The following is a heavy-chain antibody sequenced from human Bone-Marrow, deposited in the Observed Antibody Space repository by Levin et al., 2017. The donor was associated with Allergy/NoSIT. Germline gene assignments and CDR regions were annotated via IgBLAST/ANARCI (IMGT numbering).Heavy chain of an antibody. D-gene: IGHD4-23*01. CDR3: VRLDDYGGNSDS. J-gene: IGHJ4*02. CDR1: GVSIISSNYY. V-gene: IGHV4-39*01. Sequence: SPTLSLTCTVSGVSIISSNYYWGWIRQSPEKGLEWIGSIHYIGNTAYNPSLESRVTITVDTSNQQFSLEMTSVTAADTALYYCVRLDDYGGNSDSWGQGTLVTVSS. CDR2: IHYIGNT.